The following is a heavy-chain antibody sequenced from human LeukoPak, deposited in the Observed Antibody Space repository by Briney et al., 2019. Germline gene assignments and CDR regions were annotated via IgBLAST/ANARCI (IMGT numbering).Heavy chain of an antibody. J-gene: IGHJ5*02. CDR1: GGSISGYY. V-gene: IGHV4-34*12. CDR2: IIHSGRA. Sequence: PSETLSLTCTVSGGSISGYYWTWIRQSPGKGLEWIGEIIHSGRANYSPSLKSRVTISVDTSKNQFSLKLSSVTAADTAVYYCGYDFWSGYYPDNWFDPWGQGTLVTVSS. CDR3: GYDFWSGYYPDNWFDP. D-gene: IGHD3-3*01.